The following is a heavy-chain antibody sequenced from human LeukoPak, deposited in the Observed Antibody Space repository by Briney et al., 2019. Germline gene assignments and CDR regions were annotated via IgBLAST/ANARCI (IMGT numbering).Heavy chain of an antibody. J-gene: IGHJ6*02. V-gene: IGHV4-30-4*01. CDR2: IYYSGST. CDR1: GGSISSGDYY. D-gene: IGHD3-3*01. CDR3: ARDPYYDFWSGSAVGMDV. Sequence: SQTLSLTCTVSGGSISSGDYYWSWIRQPPGKGLEWIGYIYYSGSTYYNPSLKSRVTISVDTSKNQFSLKLSSVTAADMAVYYCARDPYYDFWSGSAVGMDVWGQGTTVTVSS.